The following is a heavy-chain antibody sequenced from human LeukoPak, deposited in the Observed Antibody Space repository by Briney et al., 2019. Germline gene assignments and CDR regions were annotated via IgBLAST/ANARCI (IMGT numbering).Heavy chain of an antibody. CDR2: ISGSGGST. J-gene: IGHJ4*02. V-gene: IGHV3-23*01. CDR3: ANAGLRLGELSSLDY. CDR1: GFTFSSYA. Sequence: PGGSLTLSCAASGFTFSSYAMSWVRQAPGKGLEWVSAISGSGGSTYYADSVKGRFTISRDNSKNTLYLQMNSLRAEDTAVYYCANAGLRLGELSSLDYWGQGTLVTVSS. D-gene: IGHD3-16*02.